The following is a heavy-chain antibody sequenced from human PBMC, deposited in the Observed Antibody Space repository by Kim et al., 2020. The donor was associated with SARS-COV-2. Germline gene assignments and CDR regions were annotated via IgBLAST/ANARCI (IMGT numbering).Heavy chain of an antibody. CDR1: GGTFSSYA. V-gene: IGHV1-69*13. Sequence: SVKVSCKASGGTFSSYAISWVRQAPGQGLEWMGGIIPIFGTANYAQKFQGRVTITADESTSTAYMELSSLRSEDTAVYYCARVRADCSSTSCYGFDYWGQGTLVTVSS. CDR2: IIPIFGTA. J-gene: IGHJ4*02. D-gene: IGHD2-2*01. CDR3: ARVRADCSSTSCYGFDY.